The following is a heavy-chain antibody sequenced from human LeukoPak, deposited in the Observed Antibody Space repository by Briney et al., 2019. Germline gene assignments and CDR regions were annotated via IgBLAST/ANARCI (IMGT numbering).Heavy chain of an antibody. V-gene: IGHV4-39*01. CDR1: GGSISSSSYY. D-gene: IGHD6-19*01. J-gene: IGHJ4*02. CDR3: ARGRVRIAVAGSVDY. Sequence: SETLSLTCTVSGGSISSSSYYWGWIRQPPGKGLEWIGSIYYSGSTYYNPSLKSRVTISVDTSKNQFSLKLSSVTAADTAVYYSARGRVRIAVAGSVDYWGQGTLVTVSS. CDR2: IYYSGST.